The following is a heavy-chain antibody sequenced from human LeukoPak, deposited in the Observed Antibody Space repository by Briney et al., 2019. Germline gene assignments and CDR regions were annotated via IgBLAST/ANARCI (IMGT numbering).Heavy chain of an antibody. J-gene: IGHJ4*02. CDR1: GDSVSSNSAA. D-gene: IGHD1-1*01. V-gene: IGHV6-1*01. CDR2: TYYRSKWYN. Sequence: LQTLSLTCAISGDSVSSNSAAWNWIRQSPSRGLEWLGRTYYRSKWYNDYAVSVKSRITINPDTSKNQFSLQLNSVTPEDTAVYYCARDLGDWNPVYGYFDYWGQGTLVTVSS. CDR3: ARDLGDWNPVYGYFDY.